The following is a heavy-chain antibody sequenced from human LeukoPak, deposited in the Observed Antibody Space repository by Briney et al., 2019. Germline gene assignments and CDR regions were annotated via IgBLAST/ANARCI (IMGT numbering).Heavy chain of an antibody. V-gene: IGHV4-38-2*01. J-gene: IGHJ2*01. CDR3: ARHPLIVVVPAAIGGNWYFDL. CDR2: IYHSGST. CDR1: GYSISSGYY. Sequence: SETLSLTCAVSGYSISSGYYWGWIRQPPGKGLEWIGSIYHSGSTYYNPSLKGRVTISVDTSKNQFSLKLSSVTAADTAVYYCARHPLIVVVPAAIGGNWYFDLWGRGTLVTVSS. D-gene: IGHD2-2*02.